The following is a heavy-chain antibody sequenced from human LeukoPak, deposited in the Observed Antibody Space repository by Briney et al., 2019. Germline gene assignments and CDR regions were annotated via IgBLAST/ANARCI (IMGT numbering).Heavy chain of an antibody. Sequence: GGSLRLSCAASGITFSLYWMNWVRQTPGKGLECVANIKQDGSETYYVDSVKGRFTISRDNAKNSLYLQMNNLRADDTAVYYCVTAPRSSSVTCGQGTLVTVSS. D-gene: IGHD4-17*01. CDR3: VTAPRSSSVT. V-gene: IGHV3-7*01. CDR1: GITFSLYW. CDR2: IKQDGSET. J-gene: IGHJ5*02.